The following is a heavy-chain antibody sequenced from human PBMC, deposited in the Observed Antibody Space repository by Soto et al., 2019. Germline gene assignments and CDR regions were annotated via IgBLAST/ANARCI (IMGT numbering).Heavy chain of an antibody. J-gene: IGHJ5*02. D-gene: IGHD4-4*01. V-gene: IGHV3-48*01. CDR3: AREDDSRNYPPTWFAP. Sequence: GGSLRLSCAASGFTFSSYSMNWVRKAPGKGLEWGSYMGSSSSTRYYAESVKGRFTISRGNAKNSQYLQRDSRRAEDKAVYYGAREDDSRNYPPTWFAPWGRGTLFTASS. CDR1: GFTFSSYS. CDR2: MGSSSSTR.